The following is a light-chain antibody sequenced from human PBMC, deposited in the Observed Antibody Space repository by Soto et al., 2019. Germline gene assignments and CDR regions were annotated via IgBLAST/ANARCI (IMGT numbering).Light chain of an antibody. CDR2: DVS. V-gene: IGLV2-14*01. J-gene: IGLJ1*01. CDR1: NIDVGGYNY. CDR3: NSYRSTSARYV. Sequence: QSALTQPASVSGSPGQSITISCTGTNIDVGGYNYVSWYQQHPGKAPRLIISDVSNRPSGVSNRFSGSKSGNTASLTISGLQADDEADYYCNSYRSTSARYVFGTGTKVTVL.